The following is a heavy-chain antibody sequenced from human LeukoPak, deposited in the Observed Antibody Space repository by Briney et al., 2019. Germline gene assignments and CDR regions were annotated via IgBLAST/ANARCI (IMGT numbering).Heavy chain of an antibody. D-gene: IGHD3-22*01. Sequence: GGSLRLSCAASGFTFSSYWMSWVRQAPGKGLEYVSGISSNGDSTHYVSSVKDRFTISRDNSKNTLYLQMGSLRAEDMAVYYCAREGHSSGHCGAFDIWGQGTMVTVSS. V-gene: IGHV3-64*01. CDR3: AREGHSSGHCGAFDI. J-gene: IGHJ3*02. CDR1: GFTFSSYW. CDR2: ISSNGDST.